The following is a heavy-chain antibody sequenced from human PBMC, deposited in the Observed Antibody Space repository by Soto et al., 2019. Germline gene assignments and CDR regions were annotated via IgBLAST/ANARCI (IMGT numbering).Heavy chain of an antibody. V-gene: IGHV4-34*01. CDR3: ARAERFPRSWFDT. J-gene: IGHJ5*02. Sequence: SETLSLTCGVYGGSFRNYYWIWVRQPPGKGLEWIGEVNHSGEATYNPSLQSRITISLDTSNSQFSLKLTSVTAADTAMYLCARAERFPRSWFDTWGQGTQVTVSS. D-gene: IGHD3-10*01. CDR2: VNHSGEA. CDR1: GGSFRNYY.